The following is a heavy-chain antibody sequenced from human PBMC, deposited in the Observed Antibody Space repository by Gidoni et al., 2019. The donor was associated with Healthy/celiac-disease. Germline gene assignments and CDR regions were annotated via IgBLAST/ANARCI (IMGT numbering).Heavy chain of an antibody. J-gene: IGHJ6*02. Sequence: QVQLVESGGGVVQPGRSLRLSCAASGFTFRSYGMHWVRQAPGKGLEWVEVIWDDGSNKYYADAVKGRFTISRDNSKNTLYLQMNSLRAEDTAVYYCARDTYLYYYYYGMDVWGQGTTVTVSS. CDR3: ARDTYLYYYYYGMDV. V-gene: IGHV3-33*01. CDR1: GFTFRSYG. CDR2: IWDDGSNK.